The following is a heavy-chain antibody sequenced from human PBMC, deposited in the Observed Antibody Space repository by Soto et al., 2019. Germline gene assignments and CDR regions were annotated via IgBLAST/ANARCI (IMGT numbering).Heavy chain of an antibody. CDR1: GFSISSGYY. CDR3: ARLSIDGYYYWFEI. D-gene: IGHD2-21*01. J-gene: IGHJ5*02. V-gene: IGHV4-38-2*01. Sequence: KPSETLSLTCGVSGFSISSGYYWAWIRQPPGKGLEWIGSTHHSGATYYNPSLESRVTISMDTSKNHFSLNLNSATATDTAVYYCARLSIDGYYYWFEIWGQGTLVTVSS. CDR2: THHSGAT.